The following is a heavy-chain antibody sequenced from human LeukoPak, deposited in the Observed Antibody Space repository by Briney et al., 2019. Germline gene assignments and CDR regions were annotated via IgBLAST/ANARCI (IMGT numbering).Heavy chain of an antibody. D-gene: IGHD3-10*01. CDR3: ATYYYGSGVKWFDP. J-gene: IGHJ5*02. Sequence: ASVKVSCKASGGTFSSYAISWVRQAPGQGLGWMGRIIPILGIANYAQKFQGRVTITADKSTSTAYMELSSLRSEDTAVYYCATYYYGSGVKWFDPWGQGTLVTVSS. CDR1: GGTFSSYA. V-gene: IGHV1-69*04. CDR2: IIPILGIA.